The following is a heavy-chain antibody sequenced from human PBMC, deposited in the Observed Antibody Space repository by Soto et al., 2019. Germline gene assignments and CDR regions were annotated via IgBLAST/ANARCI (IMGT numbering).Heavy chain of an antibody. CDR3: ARHSSSWYGRFDY. CDR2: IYYSGST. V-gene: IGHV4-59*08. Sequence: PSDTLSLTCTVSGGSISSYYWSWIRQPPGKGLEWIGYIYYSGSTNYNPSLKSRVTISVDTSKNQFSLKLSSVTAADTAVYYCARHSSSWYGRFDYWGQGTLVTVSS. D-gene: IGHD6-13*01. J-gene: IGHJ4*02. CDR1: GGSISSYY.